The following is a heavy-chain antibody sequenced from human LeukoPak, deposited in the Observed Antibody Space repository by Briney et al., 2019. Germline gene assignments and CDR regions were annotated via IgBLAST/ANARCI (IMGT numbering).Heavy chain of an antibody. V-gene: IGHV3-21*04. Sequence: RRCLRLSCAASGFSFSSYTMNWVRQAARKGLEWVASIISSGSYIYYADSVKGRFTIPRDNAKDSLYLQMNSLRAGDSAVYYCARAIGRGPGGHFDYWGQGTVVTVSS. J-gene: IGHJ4*02. CDR2: IISSGSYI. D-gene: IGHD3-10*01. CDR3: ARAIGRGPGGHFDY. CDR1: GFSFSSYT.